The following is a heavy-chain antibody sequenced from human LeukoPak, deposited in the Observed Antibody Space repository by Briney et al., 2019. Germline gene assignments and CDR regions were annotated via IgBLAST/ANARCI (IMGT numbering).Heavy chain of an antibody. CDR2: IIPILGIA. V-gene: IGHV1-69*04. Sequence: GASVKVSCKASGYTFTSYGISWVRQAPGQGLEWMGRIIPILGIANYAQKFQGRVTITADKSTSTAYMELSSLRSEDTAVYYCAREVVVTALIHYGMDVWGQGTTVTVSS. D-gene: IGHD2-21*02. CDR3: AREVVVTALIHYGMDV. CDR1: GYTFTSYG. J-gene: IGHJ6*02.